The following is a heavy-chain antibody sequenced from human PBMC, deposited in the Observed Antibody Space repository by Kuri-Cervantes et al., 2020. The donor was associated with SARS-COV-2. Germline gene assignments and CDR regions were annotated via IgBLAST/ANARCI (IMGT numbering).Heavy chain of an antibody. CDR1: GFSFSNHA. CDR2: ISNNGSNK. V-gene: IGHV3-30*04. Sequence: GGSLRLSCAASGFSFSNHAIHWVRQAPGKGLAWVAVISNNGSNKYYADSVKGRFTISRDNSKNTLYLQMNSLRVEDTAVYYCARDMGAIVLVRRDWFDPWGPGTLVTVDS. D-gene: IGHD2-8*01. J-gene: IGHJ5*02. CDR3: ARDMGAIVLVRRDWFDP.